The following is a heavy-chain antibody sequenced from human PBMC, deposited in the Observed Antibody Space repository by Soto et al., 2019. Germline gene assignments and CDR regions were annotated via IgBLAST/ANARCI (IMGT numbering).Heavy chain of an antibody. V-gene: IGHV1-18*01. CDR3: ARDVVTRTLDV. CDR2: ISAYNGNT. J-gene: IGHJ6*02. Sequence: ASVKVSCKASGYTFTSYGISWVRQAPGQGLEWMGWISAYNGNTNYAQKLQGRVTITADESTSTAYMELSSLRSEDTAVYYCARDVVTRTLDVWGQGTTVTVSS. D-gene: IGHD5-12*01. CDR1: GYTFTSYG.